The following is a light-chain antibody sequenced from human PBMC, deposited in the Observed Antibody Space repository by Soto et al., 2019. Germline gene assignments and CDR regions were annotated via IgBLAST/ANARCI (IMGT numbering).Light chain of an antibody. CDR2: GVS. Sequence: EIVLTQSPGTLSLSPGERATLSCRASQSVSSSYLAWYQQKPGQAPRLLIYGVSSRATGIPDRFSGSGSGTDFTLTISRLEPEDFAVYYCQQYGNSPITFGGVTKV. CDR3: QQYGNSPIT. CDR1: QSVSSSY. V-gene: IGKV3-20*01. J-gene: IGKJ4*01.